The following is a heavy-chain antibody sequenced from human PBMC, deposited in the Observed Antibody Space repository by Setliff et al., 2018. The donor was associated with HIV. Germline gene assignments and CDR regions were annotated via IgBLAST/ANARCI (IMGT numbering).Heavy chain of an antibody. V-gene: IGHV1-8*01. D-gene: IGHD1-26*01. CDR1: GYTFTNND. CDR2: MNPDNGLT. J-gene: IGHJ4*02. Sequence: ASAKVSCKASGYTFTNNDINWVRQVPGQGLEWMGRMNPDNGLTDYAPKLQGRVIMTRNTSITTAYMQVTRLRSDDTAVYYCARGSFGGSYSSFWGQGTLVTVSS. CDR3: ARGSFGGSYSSF.